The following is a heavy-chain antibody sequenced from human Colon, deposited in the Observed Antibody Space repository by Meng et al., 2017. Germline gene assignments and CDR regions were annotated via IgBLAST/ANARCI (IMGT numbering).Heavy chain of an antibody. Sequence: VQMTELVTGLVSTSEHMSLTCCVSGGSVSSGCNYCRWIRQPPGKGLEWIGYIDYSRSINYYHSVTSGVTMSVETSKNKFSLNLSSVTAADTAVYYCAGGPWELDYWGQGTLVTVSS. CDR1: GGSVSSGCNY. V-gene: IGHV4-61*01. J-gene: IGHJ4*02. CDR3: AGGPWELDY. CDR2: IDYSRSI. D-gene: IGHD1-26*01.